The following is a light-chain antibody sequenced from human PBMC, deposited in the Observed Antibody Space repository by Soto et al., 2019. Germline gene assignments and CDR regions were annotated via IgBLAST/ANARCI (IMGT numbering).Light chain of an antibody. CDR2: GAS. Sequence: EIVLTQSPGTLSLSPGERATLSCRASQSISSSYLAWYQQKPGQAPRLLIYGASRRATGIPDRFSGSGSGTDFTLTISRLEPEDFAVYYCQLYSPSLWTFGQGTKVDIK. CDR1: QSISSSY. CDR3: QLYSPSLWT. V-gene: IGKV3-20*01. J-gene: IGKJ1*01.